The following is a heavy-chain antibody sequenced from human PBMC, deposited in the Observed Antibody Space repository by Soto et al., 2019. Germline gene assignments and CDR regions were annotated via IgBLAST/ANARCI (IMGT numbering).Heavy chain of an antibody. J-gene: IGHJ4*02. CDR1: GFTFSTYW. Sequence: EVELVESGGGLVQPGESLRVSCAASGFTFSTYWMTWVRQAPGKGLVWVANIKQDGSEKFYVGSVRGRFTISRDNAKNSMYFQMNSLRADDTAVYYCVRRSSGRLTTAWAPLDWWGQGTLVTVSS. CDR2: IKQDGSEK. CDR3: VRRSSGRLTTAWAPLDW. D-gene: IGHD2-15*01. V-gene: IGHV3-7*03.